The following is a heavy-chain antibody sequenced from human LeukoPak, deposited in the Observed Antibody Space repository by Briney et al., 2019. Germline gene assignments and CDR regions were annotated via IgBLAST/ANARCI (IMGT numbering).Heavy chain of an antibody. CDR1: GFTFDEYA. CDR3: ARNVYYDSGTYHSGFDY. V-gene: IGHV3-9*01. Sequence: GRSLRLSCAASGFTFDEYAMHWVRQAPGKGLEWVSGISWNSGSKGYAGSVKGRFTISRDNAKNSLYLQMNSLRAEDTAMYYCARNVYYDSGTYHSGFDYWGLGTLVTVSS. J-gene: IGHJ4*02. CDR2: ISWNSGSK. D-gene: IGHD3-10*01.